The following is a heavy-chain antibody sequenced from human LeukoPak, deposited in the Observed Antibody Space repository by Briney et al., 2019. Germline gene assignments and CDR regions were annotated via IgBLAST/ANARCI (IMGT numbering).Heavy chain of an antibody. D-gene: IGHD6-13*01. J-gene: IGHJ6*03. CDR3: ARAAIAAARIYYYMNV. CDR1: GFTFSSYS. V-gene: IGHV3-21*01. CDR2: ISTSSSYI. Sequence: GGSLRLSCAASGFTFSSYSMNWVRQAPGKGLEWVSFISTSSSYIHNADSVKGRFTISRDNAENSLYLQMNSLRAEDTAVYYCARAAIAAARIYYYMNVWGKGTTVTVSS.